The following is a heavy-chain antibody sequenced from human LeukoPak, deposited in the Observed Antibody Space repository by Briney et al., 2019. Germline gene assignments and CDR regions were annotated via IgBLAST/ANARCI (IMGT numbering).Heavy chain of an antibody. CDR3: AIMHGYYDGSGYWVQ. Sequence: PGGSLRLSCAASGFTFGSYGMSWVRQAPGKGLEWVSFITPNADRTSYADSVEGRFTTSRDNPRNTLYMQMNSLRDEDTALYYCAIMHGYYDGSGYWVQWGQGTLVTVSS. D-gene: IGHD3-22*01. CDR1: GFTFGSYG. V-gene: IGHV3-23*01. J-gene: IGHJ1*01. CDR2: ITPNADRT.